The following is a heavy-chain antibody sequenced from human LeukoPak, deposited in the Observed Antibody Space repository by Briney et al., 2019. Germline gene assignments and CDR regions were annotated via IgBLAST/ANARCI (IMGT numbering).Heavy chain of an antibody. CDR1: GYSISSGYY. D-gene: IGHD2-21*02. V-gene: IGHV4-38-2*02. CDR3: ARTYCGGDCYSDLIFDY. Sequence: SETLSLTCTVSGYSISSGYYWGWIRQPPGKGLEWIGSIYHRGSTYYNPSLKSRVTISVDTSKNQFSLKLSSVTAADTAVYYCARTYCGGDCYSDLIFDYWGQGTLVTVSS. CDR2: IYHRGST. J-gene: IGHJ4*02.